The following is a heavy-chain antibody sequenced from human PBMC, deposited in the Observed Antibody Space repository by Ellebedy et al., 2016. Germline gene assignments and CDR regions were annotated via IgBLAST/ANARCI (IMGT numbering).Heavy chain of an antibody. J-gene: IGHJ4*02. CDR2: MNPNSGNT. CDR3: ARGKPKLNVLLVYY. D-gene: IGHD3-10*01. V-gene: IGHV1-8*01. CDR1: GYTFTSYD. Sequence: ASVKVSCKASGYTFTSYDINWVRQATGQGLEWMGWMNPNSGNTGYAQKFQGRVTMTRNTSISTAYMELSSLRSEDTAVYYCARGKPKLNVLLVYYWGQGTLVTVSS.